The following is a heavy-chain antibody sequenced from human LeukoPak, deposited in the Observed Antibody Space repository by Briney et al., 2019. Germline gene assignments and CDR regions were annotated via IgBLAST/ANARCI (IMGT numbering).Heavy chain of an antibody. CDR1: GYTLTELS. Sequence: GASVKVSCKVSGYTLTELSMHWVRQAPGKGLEWMGGFDPEDGETIYAQKFQGRVTMTRNTSISTAYMELSSLRSEDTAVYYCAALYYYGSGSEAYYFDYWGQGTLVTVSS. V-gene: IGHV1-24*01. J-gene: IGHJ4*02. CDR3: AALYYYGSGSEAYYFDY. CDR2: FDPEDGET. D-gene: IGHD3-10*01.